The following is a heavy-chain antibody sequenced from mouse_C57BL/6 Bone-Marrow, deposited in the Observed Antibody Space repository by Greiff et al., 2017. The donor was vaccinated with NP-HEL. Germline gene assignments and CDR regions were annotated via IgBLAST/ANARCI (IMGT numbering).Heavy chain of an antibody. V-gene: IGHV1-64*01. J-gene: IGHJ4*01. CDR1: GYTFTSYW. CDR2: IHPNSGST. CDR3: ARAITTVVDYYAMDD. Sequence: VQLQQPGAELVKPGASVKLSCKASGYTFTSYWMHWVKQRPGQGLEWIGMIHPNSGSTNYNEKFKSKATLTVDKSSSTAYMQLSSLTSDDSAVYYCARAITTVVDYYAMDDWGQGTSVTVSS. D-gene: IGHD1-1*01.